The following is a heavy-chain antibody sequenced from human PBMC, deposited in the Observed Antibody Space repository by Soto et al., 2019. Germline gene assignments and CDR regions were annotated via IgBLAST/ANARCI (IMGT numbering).Heavy chain of an antibody. Sequence: QVQLQESGPGLMQPSQTLSLTCTVSGGSIGSGGYWWSWIRQHPGRGLEWIGFVSYTGNTQYNPSLKSRVNISVDTSTKQFSLKLSSPTAADTAVYYCARGTLVWGQGTLVTVSS. J-gene: IGHJ4*02. D-gene: IGHD2-2*01. CDR1: GGSIGSGGYW. CDR3: ARGTLV. CDR2: VSYTGNT. V-gene: IGHV4-31*03.